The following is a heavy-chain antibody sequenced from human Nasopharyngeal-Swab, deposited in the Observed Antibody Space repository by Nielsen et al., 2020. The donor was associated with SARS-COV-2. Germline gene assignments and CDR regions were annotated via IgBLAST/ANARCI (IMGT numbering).Heavy chain of an antibody. J-gene: IGHJ4*02. D-gene: IGHD4-17*01. CDR3: AKGVDYGDYGRGFDY. CDR1: GFTFDDYA. Sequence: SLKISCAASGFTFDDYAMHWVRQAPGKGLGWVSGISWNSGSIGYADSVKGRFTISRDNAKNSLYLQMNSLRAEDTALYYCAKGVDYGDYGRGFDYWGQGTLVTVSS. V-gene: IGHV3-9*01. CDR2: ISWNSGSI.